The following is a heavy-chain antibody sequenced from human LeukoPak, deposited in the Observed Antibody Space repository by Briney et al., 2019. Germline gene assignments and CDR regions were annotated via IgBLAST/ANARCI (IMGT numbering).Heavy chain of an antibody. V-gene: IGHV3-30*02. CDR2: IRYDWSNK. D-gene: IGHD1-26*01. J-gene: IGHJ3*02. CDR3: AKDHPPMLTGIVVAFDI. Sequence: GGSLRLSCAASGFTFSSYDMHWVRQAPGKGLEWGAFIRYDWSNKYYADSVKGRFTISRDNSKNTLYVQMNSQRSEDTGVYYCAKDHPPMLTGIVVAFDIWGQGKMVTVSS. CDR1: GFTFSSYD.